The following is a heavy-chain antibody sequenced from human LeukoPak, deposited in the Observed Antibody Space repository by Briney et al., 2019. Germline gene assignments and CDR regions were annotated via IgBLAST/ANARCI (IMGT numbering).Heavy chain of an antibody. Sequence: GGSLRLSCAASGFTVSSNYMSWVRQAPGKGLEWVSVIYSGGSTYYADSVKGRFTISRDNSKNTLYLQMNSLRAEDTAVYYCARDPGTTVTTTGDHYWGQGTLVTVSS. CDR1: GFTVSSNY. D-gene: IGHD4-17*01. V-gene: IGHV3-53*01. CDR3: ARDPGTTVTTTGDHY. J-gene: IGHJ4*02. CDR2: IYSGGST.